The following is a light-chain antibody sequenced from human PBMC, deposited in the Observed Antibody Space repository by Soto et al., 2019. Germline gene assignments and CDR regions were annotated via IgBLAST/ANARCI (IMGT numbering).Light chain of an antibody. Sequence: EIMLRQSPGTLSLSPGERATLSFRASQSVSNYLAWYQQKPGQAPRLLIYGASNRATGIPARFSGSGSGTDFTLTISSLEPEDFAVYYCQQRSNWPVTFGPGTKVDIK. CDR2: GAS. V-gene: IGKV3-11*01. CDR1: QSVSNY. J-gene: IGKJ3*01. CDR3: QQRSNWPVT.